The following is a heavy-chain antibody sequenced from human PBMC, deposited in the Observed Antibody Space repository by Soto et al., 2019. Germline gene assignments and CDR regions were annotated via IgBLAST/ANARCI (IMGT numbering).Heavy chain of an antibody. V-gene: IGHV1-69*13. CDR2: IIPIFGTA. D-gene: IGHD2-2*01. Sequence: SVKVSCKASGGTFSSYAISWVRQAPGQGLEWMGGIIPIFGTANYAQKFQGRVTITADESTSTAYMELSSLRSEDTAVYYCARVDCISTSCYGTSYYFDYWGQGTLVTVSS. CDR3: ARVDCISTSCYGTSYYFDY. J-gene: IGHJ4*02. CDR1: GGTFSSYA.